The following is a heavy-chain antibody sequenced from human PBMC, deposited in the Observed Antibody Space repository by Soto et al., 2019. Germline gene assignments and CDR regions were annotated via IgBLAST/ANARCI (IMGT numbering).Heavy chain of an antibody. V-gene: IGHV4-34*01. CDR1: GGSFSDSY. D-gene: IGHD1-1*01. CDR3: ARGRPAIATRWFDS. CDR2: ITSSGTT. Sequence: QVQLQQWGAGLLKPSETLSLTCAVFGGSFSDSYWSWIRQSPGKGLEWIGEITSSGTTYYNPSLKSRVTISGDTSKNQFSLEVRSMTAADTAVYYCARGRPAIATRWFDSWGQGTLVTVSS. J-gene: IGHJ5*01.